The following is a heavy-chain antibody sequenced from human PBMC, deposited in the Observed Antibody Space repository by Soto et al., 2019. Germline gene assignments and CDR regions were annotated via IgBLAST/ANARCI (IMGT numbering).Heavy chain of an antibody. Sequence: SVKVSCKASGGTFSSYAISWVRQAPGQGLEWMGGIIPIFGTANYAQKFQGRVTITADESTSTAYMELSSLRSEDTAVYYCARVGRIVATIDYFDCWGQGNLVTVSS. J-gene: IGHJ4*02. V-gene: IGHV1-69*13. CDR2: IIPIFGTA. CDR1: GGTFSSYA. CDR3: ARVGRIVATIDYFDC. D-gene: IGHD5-12*01.